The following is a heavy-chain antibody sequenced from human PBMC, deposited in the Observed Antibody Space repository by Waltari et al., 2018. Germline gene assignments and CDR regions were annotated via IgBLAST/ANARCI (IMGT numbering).Heavy chain of an antibody. V-gene: IGHV4-4*02. J-gene: IGHJ4*02. CDR2: IYHSGST. CDR1: GGSISSSNW. D-gene: IGHD2-2*01. Sequence: QVQLQESGPGLVKPSGTLSLTCAVSGGSISSSNWWSWVRQPPGKGLEWIGEIYHSGSTNYNPSLKSRVTISVDKSKNQFSLKLSSVTAADTAVYYCARAPIVVVPAAIFGGGARDLRAIDYWGQGTLVTVSS. CDR3: ARAPIVVVPAAIFGGGARDLRAIDY.